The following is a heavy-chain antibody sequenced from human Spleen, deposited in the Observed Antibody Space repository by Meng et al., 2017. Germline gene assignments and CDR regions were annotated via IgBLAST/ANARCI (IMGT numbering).Heavy chain of an antibody. J-gene: IGHJ5*02. V-gene: IGHV1-69*11. CDR1: GGTFSDSP. Sequence: QVQLVQSGAEVKRPGSSVKVSCRASGGTFSDSPITWVRQAPGHGLEWMGTILPALDTTNYAQRFQGRVTITADYMELASLTSDDTAIYYCARGHWFDPWGQGTLVTVSS. CDR2: ILPALDTT. CDR3: ARGHWFDP.